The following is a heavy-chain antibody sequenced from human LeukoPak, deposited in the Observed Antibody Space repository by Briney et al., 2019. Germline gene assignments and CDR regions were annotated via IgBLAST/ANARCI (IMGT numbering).Heavy chain of an antibody. Sequence: SETLSLTCTVSGGCIGSYYWSWIRQPPGKGLEGIGYIYYSGSTNYNPSLKSRVTISVDTSKNQFSLKLSSVTAADTAVYYCARDGCSSTSCYHNWFDPWGQGTLVTVSS. V-gene: IGHV4-59*01. CDR2: IYYSGST. J-gene: IGHJ5*02. CDR1: GGCIGSYY. CDR3: ARDGCSSTSCYHNWFDP. D-gene: IGHD2-2*01.